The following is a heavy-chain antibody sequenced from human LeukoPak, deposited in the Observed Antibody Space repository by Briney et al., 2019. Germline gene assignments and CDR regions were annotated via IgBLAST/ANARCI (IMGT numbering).Heavy chain of an antibody. J-gene: IGHJ4*02. CDR3: AKGLSYYDSSEPDY. D-gene: IGHD3-22*01. V-gene: IGHV3-64D*09. CDR1: GSTFSSYA. Sequence: GGSLRLSCSDSGSTFSSYAMHWVRQAPGKGLEYVSAISSDGGSPYYADSVKGRFTVSRDNSKNTLYLHMSSLRAEDTAVYYCAKGLSYYDSSEPDYWGQGTLVTVSS. CDR2: ISSDGGSP.